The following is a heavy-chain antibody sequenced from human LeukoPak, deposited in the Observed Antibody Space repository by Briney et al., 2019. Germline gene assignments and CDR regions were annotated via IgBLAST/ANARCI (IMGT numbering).Heavy chain of an antibody. CDR2: ISSGSTYI. D-gene: IGHD3-10*01. CDR1: GFTFSSYS. J-gene: IGHJ3*01. CDR3: ARGDGATPPDAFDV. Sequence: PGGSLRLSCTASGFTFSSYSMNWVRQAPGKGLQWVSSISSGSTYIYYADSVKGRFTISRDNTKNSLYLQMNSLRGEDTAVYYWARGDGATPPDAFDVWGQGTMVTVSS. V-gene: IGHV3-21*01.